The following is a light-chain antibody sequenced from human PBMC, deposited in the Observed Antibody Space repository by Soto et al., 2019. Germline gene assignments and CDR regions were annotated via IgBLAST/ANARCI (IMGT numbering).Light chain of an antibody. CDR2: EGT. V-gene: IGLV2-14*02. CDR1: STDFENYNL. CDR3: SAYTVSRTYV. J-gene: IGLJ1*01. Sequence: QSALTQPASVSGSPGQSITISCTRSSTDFENYNLVSWYQHCPDKAPKLIIYEGTKRPSEISDRFSGSESDTTASLTISGLQGEDEADYYCSAYTVSRTYVFGTGTKLTVL.